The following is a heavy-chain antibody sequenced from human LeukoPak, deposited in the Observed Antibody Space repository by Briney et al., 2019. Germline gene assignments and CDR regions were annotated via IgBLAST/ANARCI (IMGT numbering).Heavy chain of an antibody. V-gene: IGHV3-23*01. CDR1: GFTFSSYA. D-gene: IGHD2-2*01. CDR3: AKAPLSYASNNWFDP. Sequence: GGSLRLSCAASGFTFSSYAMSWVRQAPGKGLEWVSAINGSGGSTYYADSVKGRFTISRDNSKNTLYLQMNSLRAEDTAVYYCAKAPLSYASNNWFDPWGQGTLVTVSS. J-gene: IGHJ5*02. CDR2: INGSGGST.